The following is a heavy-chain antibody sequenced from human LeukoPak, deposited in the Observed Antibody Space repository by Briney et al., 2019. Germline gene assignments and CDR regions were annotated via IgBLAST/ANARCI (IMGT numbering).Heavy chain of an antibody. D-gene: IGHD6-19*01. CDR2: LNWNSGGI. CDR1: GFTFDDYA. V-gene: IGHV3-9*01. J-gene: IGHJ3*02. CDR3: ARDAEQWLFAFDI. Sequence: GGSLRLSCAASGFTFDDYAMHWVRQAPGKGLEWVSGLNWNSGGIVYADSVKGRFTISRDNAKGSLYLQMNSLRAEDTAVYYCARDAEQWLFAFDIWGQGTMVTVSS.